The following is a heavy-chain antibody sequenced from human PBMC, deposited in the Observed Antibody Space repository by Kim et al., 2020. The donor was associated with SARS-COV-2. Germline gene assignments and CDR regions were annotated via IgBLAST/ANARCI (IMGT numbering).Heavy chain of an antibody. Sequence: ETLSLTCTVSGGSITSYYWSWIRQPPGKGLEWIGYIYYSGYTNYNPSLQSRVAISVDTSKNHFSLKLSSVTAADTAVYYCASLGWYFDLWGRGTLVTVSS. CDR2: IYYSGYT. CDR1: GGSITSYY. V-gene: IGHV4-59*01. CDR3: ASLGWYFDL. D-gene: IGHD3-16*01. J-gene: IGHJ2*01.